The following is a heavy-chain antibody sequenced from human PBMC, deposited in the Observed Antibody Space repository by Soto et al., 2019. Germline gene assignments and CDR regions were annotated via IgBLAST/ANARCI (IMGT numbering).Heavy chain of an antibody. CDR3: VRDVAFDYVN. D-gene: IGHD3-16*01. CDR1: GFSFSSYL. V-gene: IGHV3-7*01. CDR2: IKQDESEK. J-gene: IGHJ4*02. Sequence: EVQLVESGGGLVQPGGSLRISCTVSGFSFSSYLMSWVRQAPGKGLEWVASIKQDESEKYYVDSVKGRFTISRDNVDDSLFLQMNSLSADDTAVYFCVRDVAFDYVNWGQGTLVTVSS.